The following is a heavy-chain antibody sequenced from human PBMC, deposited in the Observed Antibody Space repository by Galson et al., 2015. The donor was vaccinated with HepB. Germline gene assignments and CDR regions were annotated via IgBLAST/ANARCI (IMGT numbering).Heavy chain of an antibody. CDR1: GGSFSGYY. CDR3: ASLLRYFDWFTPSDAFDI. CDR2: INHSGST. Sequence: SETLSLTCAVYGGSFSGYYWSWIRQPPGKGLEWIGEINHSGSTNYNPSLKSRVTISVDTSKNQFSLKLSSVTAADTAVYYCASLLRYFDWFTPSDAFDIWGQGTMVTVSS. J-gene: IGHJ3*02. D-gene: IGHD3-9*01. V-gene: IGHV4-34*01.